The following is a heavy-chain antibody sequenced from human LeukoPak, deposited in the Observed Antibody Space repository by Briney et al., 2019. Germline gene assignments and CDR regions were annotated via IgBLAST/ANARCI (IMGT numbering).Heavy chain of an antibody. CDR3: ARGYYGSGTSYYYYYYGMDV. CDR2: IYYSGST. D-gene: IGHD3-10*01. Sequence: SETLSLTCAVSGGSISSYYWSWIRQPPGKGLEWIGYIYYSGSTNYNPSLKSRVTISVDTSKNQFSLKLSSVTAADTAVYYCARGYYGSGTSYYYYYYGMDVRGQGTTVTVSS. J-gene: IGHJ6*02. V-gene: IGHV4-59*08. CDR1: GGSISSYY.